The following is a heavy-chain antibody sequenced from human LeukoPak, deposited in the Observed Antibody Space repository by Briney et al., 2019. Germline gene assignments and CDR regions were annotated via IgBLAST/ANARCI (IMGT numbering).Heavy chain of an antibody. V-gene: IGHV3-53*01. Sequence: GGSLRLSCAASGFTVSSNYMSWVRQAPGKGLEWVSVIYSGGSTYYAGSVKGRFTISRDNSKNTLYLQMNSPRAEDTAVYYCARGSYSSGWTDFDYWGQGTLVTVSS. J-gene: IGHJ4*02. D-gene: IGHD6-19*01. CDR3: ARGSYSSGWTDFDY. CDR1: GFTVSSNY. CDR2: IYSGGST.